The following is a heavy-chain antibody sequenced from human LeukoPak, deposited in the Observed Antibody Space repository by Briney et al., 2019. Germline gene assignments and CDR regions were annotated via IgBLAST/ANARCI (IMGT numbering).Heavy chain of an antibody. CDR2: INSDGSST. CDR3: ILDFGLWSQRYYFDY. D-gene: IGHD5-18*01. Sequence: GGSLRLSCAASGFTFSSYWMHWVRQAPGKGLVWVSRINSDGSSTSYADSVKGRFTISRDNAKNTLYLQMNSLRAEDTAVYYCILDFGLWSQRYYFDYWGQGTLVTVSS. CDR1: GFTFSSYW. J-gene: IGHJ4*02. V-gene: IGHV3-74*01.